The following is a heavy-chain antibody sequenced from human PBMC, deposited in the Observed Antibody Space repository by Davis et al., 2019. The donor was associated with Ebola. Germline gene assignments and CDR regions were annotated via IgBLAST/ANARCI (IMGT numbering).Heavy chain of an antibody. CDR1: GASFSNYY. J-gene: IGHJ2*01. V-gene: IGHV4-34*12. D-gene: IGHD3-10*01. CDR3: ARNRTTIPPSGFFDL. Sequence: PSETLSLTCGVYGASFSNYYWTWIRQPPGKGLEWIGEIIHSGNTNYKPSLKSRVTISVDTSKNQFSLTLTSVTAADTAVYFCARNRTTIPPSGFFDLWGRGALVTVSS. CDR2: IIHSGNT.